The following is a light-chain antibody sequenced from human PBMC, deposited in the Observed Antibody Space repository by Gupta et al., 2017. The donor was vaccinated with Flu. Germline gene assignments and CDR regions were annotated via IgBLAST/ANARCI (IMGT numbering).Light chain of an antibody. CDR3: QQYDSYPWT. V-gene: IGKV1-5*03. CDR2: KAS. Sequence: DIQVTQAPSTLSASPGDSVSITCRASQNLDNYLAWYQQKPGKAPKLLINKASNLEPGVPSRFSGSGSGTDFTLTISSLQPDDFATYYCQQYDSYPWTFGQGTTVEFK. CDR1: QNLDNY. J-gene: IGKJ1*01.